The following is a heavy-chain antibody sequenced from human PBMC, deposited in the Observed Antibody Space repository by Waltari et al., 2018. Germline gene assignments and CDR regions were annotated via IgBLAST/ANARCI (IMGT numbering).Heavy chain of an antibody. CDR1: GFTFRPYT. CDR3: ARGRNGYIQDVFDI. CDR2: ISSTTTT. J-gene: IGHJ3*02. V-gene: IGHV3-48*01. Sequence: EVHLVASGGGLVQPGESLRLSCADSGFTFRPYTMNWVRQAPGKGLEWVSYISSTTTTYYADYVKGRFTISRDNAKNSLYLQMNSLRAEDTALYYCARGRNGYIQDVFDIWGQGTMVSVSS. D-gene: IGHD5-12*01.